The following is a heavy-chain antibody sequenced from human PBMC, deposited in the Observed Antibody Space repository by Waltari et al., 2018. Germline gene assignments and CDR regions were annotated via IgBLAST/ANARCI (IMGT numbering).Heavy chain of an antibody. V-gene: IGHV1-69*01. CDR2: ISPMFTNP. CDR1: GDVFENYA. D-gene: IGHD4-17*01. CDR3: ARGSKFGDYGDLDY. Sequence: VQLVQSGAEVKKPGSSVRVSCKTSGDVFENYAISWVRQAPGKGLEWMGGISPMFTNPTHAQRFEGTVTITADESTGTGYMELTGLTSEDTAIYYCARGSKFGDYGDLDYWGQGTLVTVS. J-gene: IGHJ4*02.